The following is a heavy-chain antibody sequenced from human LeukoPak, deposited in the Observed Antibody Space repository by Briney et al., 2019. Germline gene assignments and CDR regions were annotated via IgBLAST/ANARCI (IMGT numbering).Heavy chain of an antibody. Sequence: ASVKVSCKASGYTFTSYYMHWVRQAPGQGLEWMGIINPSGGSTSYAQKFQGRVTKTRDTSTSTVYMELSSLRSEDTAVYYCARSAGKFHKIDYWGQGTLVTVSS. CDR1: GYTFTSYY. D-gene: IGHD6-13*01. CDR3: ARSAGKFHKIDY. V-gene: IGHV1-46*03. CDR2: INPSGGST. J-gene: IGHJ4*02.